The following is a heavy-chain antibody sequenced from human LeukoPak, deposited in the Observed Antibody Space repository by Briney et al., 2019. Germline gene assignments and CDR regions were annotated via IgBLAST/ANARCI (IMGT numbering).Heavy chain of an antibody. J-gene: IGHJ6*02. V-gene: IGHV4-38-2*02. CDR1: GYSISKGYF. Sequence: PSETLSLTCTVSGYSISKGYFWGWIRQPPGKGLEWIGSIYYSGSTYYNPSLKSRVTISVDTSKNQFSLKLSSVTAADTAVYYCARWGLRLVPYGMDVWGQGTTVTVSS. CDR2: IYYSGST. D-gene: IGHD6-19*01. CDR3: ARWGLRLVPYGMDV.